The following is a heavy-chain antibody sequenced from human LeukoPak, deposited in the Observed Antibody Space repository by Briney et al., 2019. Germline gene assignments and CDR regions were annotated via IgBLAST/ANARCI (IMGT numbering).Heavy chain of an antibody. CDR3: VKDMTYGDGKWEFDL. CDR2: MYADGSAT. CDR1: GFFLTSYA. V-gene: IGHV3-23*03. J-gene: IGHJ5*02. Sequence: GGSLRLSCVGSGFFLTSYATSWVRLTPGKGLQWVAGMYADGSATQYEDAVKGRFTISRDTSKNTLYLQMNSLRDDDTALYYCVKDMTYGDGKWEFDLWGQGTPVTVSS. D-gene: IGHD2-21*02.